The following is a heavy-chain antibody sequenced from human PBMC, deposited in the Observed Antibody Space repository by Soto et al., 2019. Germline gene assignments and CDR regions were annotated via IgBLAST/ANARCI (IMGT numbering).Heavy chain of an antibody. J-gene: IGHJ6*02. D-gene: IGHD2-8*01. CDR3: ARELYGGSYGMDV. CDR1: GFSFSNYD. V-gene: IGHV3-13*01. CDR2: ITTAGDT. Sequence: EVQVVESGGGLVQPGGSLRLSCAASGFSFSNYDMHWVRQVTGKGLEWVSGITTAGDTYYLGSVKGRFTISREKAKNSLYLQMNSLSAGDTAVYYCARELYGGSYGMDVWGRGTTVTVSS.